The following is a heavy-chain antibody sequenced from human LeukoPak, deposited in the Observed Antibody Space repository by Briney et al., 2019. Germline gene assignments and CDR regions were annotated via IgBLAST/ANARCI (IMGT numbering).Heavy chain of an antibody. D-gene: IGHD6-13*01. CDR3: ARHLLVGAAAGCMYNWFDP. CDR2: IYYSGST. V-gene: IGHV4-39*01. J-gene: IGHJ5*02. CDR1: VGSISSSSYY. Sequence: PSETLSLTCTVSVGSISSSSYYWGWIRQPPGKGLEWIGSIYYSGSTYYNPSLKSRDTISVDTSKNQFSLKLSSVTAADTAVYYCARHLLVGAAAGCMYNWFDPWGQGTLVTVSS.